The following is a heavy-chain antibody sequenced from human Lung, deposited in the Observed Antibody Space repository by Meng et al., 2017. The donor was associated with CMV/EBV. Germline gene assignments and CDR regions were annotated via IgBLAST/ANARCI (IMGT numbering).Heavy chain of an antibody. V-gene: IGHV4-59*01. CDR1: GGSTSSYY. J-gene: IGHJ6*02. CDR3: ARVAKSTITGTTPYYYYGMDV. Sequence: GSLRLSCTVSGGSTSSYYWSWIRQPPGKGLEWNGYIYYSGSTNYNPSLKSRVAISVDTSKNQFSLKLSSVTAADTAVYYCARVAKSTITGTTPYYYYGMDVWGQGTTVTVSS. D-gene: IGHD1-7*01. CDR2: IYYSGST.